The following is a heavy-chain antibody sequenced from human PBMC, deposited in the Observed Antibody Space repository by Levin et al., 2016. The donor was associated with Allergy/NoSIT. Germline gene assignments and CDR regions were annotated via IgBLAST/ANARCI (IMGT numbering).Heavy chain of an antibody. CDR1: GFTFSSYG. Sequence: GESLKISCAASGFTFSSYGMHWVRQAPGKGLEWVAVISYDGSNKYYADSVKGRFTISRDNSKNTLYLQMNSLRAEDTAVYYCATGIQWLYPHDYWGQGTLVTVSS. CDR2: ISYDGSNK. J-gene: IGHJ4*02. V-gene: IGHV3-30*03. D-gene: IGHD6-19*01. CDR3: ATGIQWLYPHDY.